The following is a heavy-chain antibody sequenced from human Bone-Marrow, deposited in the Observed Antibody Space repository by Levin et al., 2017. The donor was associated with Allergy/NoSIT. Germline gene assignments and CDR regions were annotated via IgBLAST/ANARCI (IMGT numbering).Heavy chain of an antibody. Sequence: GGSLRLSCAASGFTFRHYTMNWVRQAPGKGLEWVSCITSSGDGKYYADSVKGRLTISRDNAKNSLYLQLNRLRDEDTAMYYCARDPARADYGSSGYSGDHWGQGTLVTVSS. CDR1: GFTFRHYT. J-gene: IGHJ4*02. D-gene: IGHD3-22*01. V-gene: IGHV3-48*02. CDR3: ARDPARADYGSSGYSGDH. CDR2: ITSSGDGK.